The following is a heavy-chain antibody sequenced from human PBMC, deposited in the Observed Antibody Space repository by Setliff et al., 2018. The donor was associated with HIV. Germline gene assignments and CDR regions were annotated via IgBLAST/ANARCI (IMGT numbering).Heavy chain of an antibody. CDR3: ARLGAEDFSDYDWVDY. CDR1: GYSISSGYY. CDR2: INHSGDT. D-gene: IGHD5-12*01. J-gene: IGHJ4*02. Sequence: PSETLSLTCAVSGYSISSGYYWGWIRQPPGKGLEWIGEINHSGDTNYNPSLKSRVTISVDTSKNQFSLNLNSVTAADTAVYYCARLGAEDFSDYDWVDYWGQGTLVTVSS. V-gene: IGHV4-38-2*01.